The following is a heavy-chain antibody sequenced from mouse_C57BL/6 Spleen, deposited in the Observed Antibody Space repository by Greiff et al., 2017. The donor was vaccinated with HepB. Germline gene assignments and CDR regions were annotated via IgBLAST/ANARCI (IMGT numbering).Heavy chain of an antibody. V-gene: IGHV1-82*01. J-gene: IGHJ3*01. Sequence: VQLQQSGPELVKPGASVKISCKASGYAFSSSWMNWVKQRPGKGLEWIGRIYPGDGDTNYNGKFKGKATLTADKSSSTAYMQLSSLTSEDSAVYFCARRGYGNPAWFAYWGQGTLVTVSA. CDR2: IYPGDGDT. D-gene: IGHD2-1*01. CDR1: GYAFSSSW. CDR3: ARRGYGNPAWFAY.